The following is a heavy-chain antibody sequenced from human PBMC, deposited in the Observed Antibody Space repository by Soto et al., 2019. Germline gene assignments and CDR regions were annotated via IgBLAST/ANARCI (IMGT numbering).Heavy chain of an antibody. Sequence: PGGSLRLSCAASGFTFSNYVMHWVRQTPGKGLAWVAYISYDGGNKNYADSVKGRFTISRDNSKNMLNLQMNSLRTEDTAVYYFARRHKYSGYDRLDYWGRGTLVTVSS. J-gene: IGHJ4*02. V-gene: IGHV3-30-3*01. D-gene: IGHD5-12*01. CDR2: ISYDGGNK. CDR1: GFTFSNYV. CDR3: ARRHKYSGYDRLDY.